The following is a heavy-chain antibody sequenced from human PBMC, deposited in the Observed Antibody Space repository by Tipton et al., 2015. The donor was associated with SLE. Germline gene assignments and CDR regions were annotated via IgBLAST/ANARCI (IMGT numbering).Heavy chain of an antibody. CDR2: SSDTGNT. CDR3: AAGGAYLSPSDP. CDR1: GGSISSHY. V-gene: IGHV4-59*11. Sequence: TLSLTCTVSGGSISSHYWSWIRQPPGKGLEWIGYSSDTGNTNYHPFLRSRVSISVDTSKNQFSLNLNSVTAADTAVYYCAAGGAYLSPSDPWGQGSLVTVSS. D-gene: IGHD3-16*01. J-gene: IGHJ5*02.